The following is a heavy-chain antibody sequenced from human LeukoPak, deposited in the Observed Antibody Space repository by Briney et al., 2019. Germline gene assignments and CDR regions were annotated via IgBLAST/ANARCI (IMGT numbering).Heavy chain of an antibody. CDR3: ATPFDY. CDR2: IGTAGDT. V-gene: IGHV3-13*01. Sequence: GGSLRLPCAASGFTFSSYDMHWARQATGKSLEWVSAIGTAGDTYYPGSVKGRFTISRENAKNSLYLQMNSLRAGGTAVYYCATPFDYWGQGTLVTVAS. CDR1: GFTFSSYD. J-gene: IGHJ4*02.